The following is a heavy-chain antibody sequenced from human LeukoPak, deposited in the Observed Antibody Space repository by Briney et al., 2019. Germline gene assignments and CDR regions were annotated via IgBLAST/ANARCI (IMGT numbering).Heavy chain of an antibody. CDR1: GYTFSSYW. CDR3: ARQNDFRLDY. Sequence: GASLKISCKGSGYTFSSYWIGWVRQMPGKGLEWTGIIYPGDSDTRYSPSLQGQVTISVDTSIGTAYLQWSSLKASDTAIYYCARQNDFRLDYWGQGTLVTVSS. CDR2: IYPGDSDT. V-gene: IGHV5-51*01. J-gene: IGHJ4*02. D-gene: IGHD3-3*01.